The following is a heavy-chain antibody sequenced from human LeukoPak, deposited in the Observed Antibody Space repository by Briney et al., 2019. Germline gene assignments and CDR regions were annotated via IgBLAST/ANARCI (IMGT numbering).Heavy chain of an antibody. CDR2: IYHSGST. V-gene: IGHV4-30-2*01. Sequence: PSETLSLTCTVSGGSISSGGYYWSWIRQPPGKGLEWIGYIYHSGSTYYNPSLKSRVTISVDRSKNQFSLKLSSVTAADTAVYYCARGNSEYSSSWLDYWGQGTLVTVSS. CDR3: ARGNSEYSSSWLDY. D-gene: IGHD6-13*01. J-gene: IGHJ4*02. CDR1: GGSISSGGYY.